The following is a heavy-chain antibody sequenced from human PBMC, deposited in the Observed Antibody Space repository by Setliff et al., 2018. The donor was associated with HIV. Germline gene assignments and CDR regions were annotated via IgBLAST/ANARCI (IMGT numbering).Heavy chain of an antibody. CDR2: IYHRGGT. V-gene: IGHV4-38-2*02. Sequence: TSETLSLTCSVSGSSISSNSYWWAWIRQPPGKGLEYIGTIYHRGGTFNNPSLKSRVVMSVDTSKNQFSLKLTFVTAADAATYYCARDTGVNVAPDGRGYHTFDFWGRGTMVTVSS. J-gene: IGHJ3*01. CDR1: GSSISSNSY. D-gene: IGHD2-8*02. CDR3: ARDTGVNVAPDGRGYHTFDF.